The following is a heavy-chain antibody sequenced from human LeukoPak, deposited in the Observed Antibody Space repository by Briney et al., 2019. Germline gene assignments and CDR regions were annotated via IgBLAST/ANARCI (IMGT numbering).Heavy chain of an antibody. CDR3: GRFTRSGDSVY. Sequence: GGSLRLSCAASGFTFSSYWMSWVRQAPGKGLEWVANIKQDGSEKQYVDSVKGRFAISRDNAENSLYLQMNSLKAEDTAVYYCGRFTRSGDSVYWGQGTLVTASS. CDR2: IKQDGSEK. D-gene: IGHD7-27*01. J-gene: IGHJ4*02. V-gene: IGHV3-7*04. CDR1: GFTFSSYW.